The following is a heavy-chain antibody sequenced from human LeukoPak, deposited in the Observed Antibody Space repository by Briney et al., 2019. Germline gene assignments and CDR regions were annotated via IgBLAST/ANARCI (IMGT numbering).Heavy chain of an antibody. Sequence: SETLSLTCTISGGSVSDYYWSWIGQSPGKGLEWIGYIYYTGSTTYNPSLKSRVTISADTSKNQFSLRLSSVTAADTAVYYCASRKLGNDYWGQGTLVTVSS. CDR1: GGSVSDYY. V-gene: IGHV4-59*02. D-gene: IGHD7-27*01. CDR2: IYYTGST. CDR3: ASRKLGNDY. J-gene: IGHJ4*02.